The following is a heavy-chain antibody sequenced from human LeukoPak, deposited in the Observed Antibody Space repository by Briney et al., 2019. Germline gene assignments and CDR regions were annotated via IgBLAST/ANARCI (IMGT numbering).Heavy chain of an antibody. V-gene: IGHV1-18*01. CDR1: RDTFTSYG. CDR2: ISAYNGKK. D-gene: IGHD3-9*01. Sequence: ASVKVYGKAARDTFTSYGISWERQAPGQGVEWIASISAYNGKKNYAQKLYGRVTMTTDASAGPAYIEQRSLRSDDTAVYCCSRNADILTGSGPYYFDYWGQGTLVSVSS. CDR3: SRNADILTGSGPYYFDY. J-gene: IGHJ4*02.